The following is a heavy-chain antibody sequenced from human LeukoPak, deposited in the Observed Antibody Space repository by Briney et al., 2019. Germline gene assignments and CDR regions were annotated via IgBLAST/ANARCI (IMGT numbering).Heavy chain of an antibody. D-gene: IGHD6-6*01. J-gene: IGHJ4*02. V-gene: IGHV4-59*12. CDR3: ARETRIAARRGSDY. CDR2: IYDSGST. Sequence: SETLSLTCTVSGGSIRSYHWSWIRQPPGKRLEWIGYIYDSGSTNYNPSLKSRVTISIDTSKNQFSLKLSSVTAADTAVYYCARETRIAARRGSDYWGQGTLVTVSS. CDR1: GGSIRSYH.